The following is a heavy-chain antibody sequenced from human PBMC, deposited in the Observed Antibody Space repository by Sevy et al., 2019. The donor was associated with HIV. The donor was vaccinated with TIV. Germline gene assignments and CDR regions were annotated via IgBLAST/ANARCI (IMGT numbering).Heavy chain of an antibody. CDR1: GGSISSGGYY. V-gene: IGHV4-31*03. CDR2: IYYSGST. D-gene: IGHD6-19*01. J-gene: IGHJ4*02. Sequence: SETLSLTCTVSGGSISSGGYYWSWIRQHPGKGLEWIGYIYYSGSTYYNPSLKSRVTISVDTSQNQFSLKLSSVTAADTAVYYCARVEVKDSSGWIFDYWGQGTLVTVSS. CDR3: ARVEVKDSSGWIFDY.